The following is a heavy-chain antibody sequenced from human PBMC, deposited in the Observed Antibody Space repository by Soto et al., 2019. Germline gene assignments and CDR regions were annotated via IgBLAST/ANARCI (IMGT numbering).Heavy chain of an antibody. CDR3: ARPPFYYFALGTHLYYFDF. CDR2: VYYSGNT. CDR1: SGSISSYY. J-gene: IGHJ4*02. Sequence: QVQLQESGPRLMKPSETLSLTCTVASGSISSYYWSWLRQPPGKGLEWIGYVYYSGNTNYNSSHKRRVTLSIDPSKTQFSLTLNSVTAADTAVYYCARPPFYYFALGTHLYYFDFWDQGALVTVSS. V-gene: IGHV4-59*01. D-gene: IGHD3-10*02.